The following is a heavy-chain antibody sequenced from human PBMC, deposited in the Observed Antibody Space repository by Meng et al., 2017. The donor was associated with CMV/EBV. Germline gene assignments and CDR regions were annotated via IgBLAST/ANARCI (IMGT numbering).Heavy chain of an antibody. CDR2: ISSSGTTI. CDR1: GFNFSTYE. CDR3: ARDYCSSTSCYREGDYYYYYGMDV. Sequence: GGSLRLSCAASGFNFSTYEMNWVHQAPGKGLEWVSYISSSGTTIYYAGSVKGRFTTSRDNSKRSMYLQMNNLKDEDTAVYYCARDYCSSTSCYREGDYYYYYGMDVWGQGTTVTVSS. V-gene: IGHV3-48*03. J-gene: IGHJ6*02. D-gene: IGHD2-2*02.